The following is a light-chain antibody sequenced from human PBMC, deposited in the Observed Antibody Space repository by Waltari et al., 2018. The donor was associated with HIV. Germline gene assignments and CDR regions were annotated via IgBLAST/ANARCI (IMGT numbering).Light chain of an antibody. J-gene: IGKJ1*01. CDR3: QQYSAFPWT. CDR2: RAS. V-gene: IGKV1-5*03. Sequence: DIQMTQSLSTLSASMGDRVSITCRASQSISNWLAWYQQKPGQAPKLRIYRASTLESGVPSRFSGSGSGTEFTLTINNLQPDDFATYYCQQYSAFPWTFGQGAKVEIK. CDR1: QSISNW.